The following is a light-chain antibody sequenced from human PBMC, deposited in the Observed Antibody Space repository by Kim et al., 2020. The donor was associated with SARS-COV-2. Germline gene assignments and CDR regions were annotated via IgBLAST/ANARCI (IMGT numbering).Light chain of an antibody. CDR3: NSRDSNDNVV. CDR2: GKN. V-gene: IGLV3-19*01. J-gene: IGLJ2*01. CDR1: SLRSYY. Sequence: SSELTQDPAVSVALGQTVRITCQGASLRSYYATWYQQKPGQAPILVIYGKNNRPSGIPDRFSGSSSGNTASLPITGTQAGDEADYYCNSRDSNDNVVFGG.